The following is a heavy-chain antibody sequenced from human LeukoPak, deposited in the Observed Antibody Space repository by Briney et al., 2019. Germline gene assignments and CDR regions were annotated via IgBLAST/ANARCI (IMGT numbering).Heavy chain of an antibody. V-gene: IGHV3-23*01. CDR3: AKDGRGGVPRAFDI. CDR1: GFTFSSYA. CDR2: ISGSGVST. J-gene: IGHJ3*02. Sequence: GGSLRLSCAASGFTFSSYAMSWVRQAPGQGLEWVSVISGSGVSTYYADSVKGRFTISRDNSKNTLYLQMNSLRAEDTAVYYCAKDGRGGVPRAFDIWGQGTMVTVSS. D-gene: IGHD2-15*01.